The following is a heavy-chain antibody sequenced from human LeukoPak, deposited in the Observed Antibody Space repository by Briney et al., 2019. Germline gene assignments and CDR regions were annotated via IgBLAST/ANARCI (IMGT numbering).Heavy chain of an antibody. D-gene: IGHD6-13*01. V-gene: IGHV1-3*01. Sequence: ASVKVSCKASGYTFTSHAIQWVRQAPGQRVEWMGWIHAGNGNTKYSQNFQDRVTITRDTSASTAYMELTSLRLEDTAVYYCARRTGATGIDFWGQGTLVTVSS. CDR3: ARRTGATGIDF. J-gene: IGHJ4*02. CDR2: IHAGNGNT. CDR1: GYTFTSHA.